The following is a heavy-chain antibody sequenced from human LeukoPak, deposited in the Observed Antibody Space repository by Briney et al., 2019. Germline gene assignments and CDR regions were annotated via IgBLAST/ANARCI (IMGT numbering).Heavy chain of an antibody. D-gene: IGHD1-26*01. Sequence: SETLSLTCTVSGYSISSGYYWAWIRQPPGKWLEWIGSTSQRGSTYYKPSLKSRLAISVDMSKNQILLRLTSVTATDTAMYYCARGVYGSQDSWGQGTLVTVSS. CDR2: TSQRGST. CDR1: GYSISSGYY. J-gene: IGHJ4*02. CDR3: ARGVYGSQDS. V-gene: IGHV4-38-2*02.